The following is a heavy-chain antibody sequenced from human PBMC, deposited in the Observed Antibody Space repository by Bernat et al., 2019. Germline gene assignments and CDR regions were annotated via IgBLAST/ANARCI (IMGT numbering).Heavy chain of an antibody. CDR2: IYYSGST. CDR1: GGSIRSSSYY. J-gene: IGHJ4*02. Sequence: QLQLQESGPGLVKPSETLSLTCTVSGGSIRSSSYYWGWIRQPPGKGLEWIGSIYYSGSTYYNPSLKRRVTISVDTSKNQFSLKLTSVTAADTAVYYCATGSPAADYWGQGTLVTVSS. D-gene: IGHD2-2*01. V-gene: IGHV4-39*01. CDR3: ATGSPAADY.